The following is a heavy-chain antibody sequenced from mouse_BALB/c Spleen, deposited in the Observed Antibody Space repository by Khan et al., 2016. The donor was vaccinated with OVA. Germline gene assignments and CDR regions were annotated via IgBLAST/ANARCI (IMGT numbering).Heavy chain of an antibody. CDR3: ARLDDI. V-gene: IGHV2-9*02. CDR2: IWAGGST. J-gene: IGHJ2*01. Sequence: VQLQEAGPGLVEPSQSLSITCTVSGLALTSYGVHWLRQPPGQGLEWLGVIWAGGSTNYNSALMSRLTISKSNCRSKGCLKMNSLQTHDTAMYSCARLDDIWGQGTTLTVSA. CDR1: GLALTSYG. D-gene: IGHD1-3*01.